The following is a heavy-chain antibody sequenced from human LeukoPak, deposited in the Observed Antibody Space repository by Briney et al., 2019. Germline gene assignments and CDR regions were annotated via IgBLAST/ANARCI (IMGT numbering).Heavy chain of an antibody. CDR2: IYHSGST. CDR3: ARSISPITMVRGVTRYFDY. Sequence: SETLSLTCNVSGGSISGYHWSWIRQPPGKGLEWIGYIYHSGSTYYNPSLKSRVTISVDRSKNQFSLKLSSVTAADTAVYYCARSISPITMVRGVTRYFDYWGQGTLVTVSS. V-gene: IGHV4-30-2*01. CDR1: GGSISGYH. J-gene: IGHJ4*02. D-gene: IGHD3-10*01.